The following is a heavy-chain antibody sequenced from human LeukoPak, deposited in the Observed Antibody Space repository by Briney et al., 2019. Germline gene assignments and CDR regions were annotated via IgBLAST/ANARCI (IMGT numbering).Heavy chain of an antibody. CDR3: ARGIRVGVSGYYFDY. D-gene: IGHD1-26*01. V-gene: IGHV4-39*01. CDR1: GGSIRGSSYF. J-gene: IGHJ4*02. Sequence: SETLSLTCTVSGGSIRGSSYFWGWIRQPPGKGLEWIVSFYYSGSTSYNPSLKSRVPISLDTSKNQFSLTLSSVTAADTAVYYCARGIRVGVSGYYFDYWGQGTLVPVSS. CDR2: FYYSGST.